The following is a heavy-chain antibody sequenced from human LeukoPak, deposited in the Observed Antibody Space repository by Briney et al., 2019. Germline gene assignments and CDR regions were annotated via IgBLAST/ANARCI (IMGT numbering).Heavy chain of an antibody. D-gene: IGHD1-26*01. Sequence: GGSLRLPCAASGFTFSSYSMNWVRQAPGKGLEWVSSISSSSSYIYYADSVKGRFTISRDNAKNSLYLQMNSLRAEDTAVYYCASDSGSYYVAFDIWGQGTMVTVSS. CDR2: ISSSSSYI. CDR1: GFTFSSYS. CDR3: ASDSGSYYVAFDI. V-gene: IGHV3-21*01. J-gene: IGHJ3*02.